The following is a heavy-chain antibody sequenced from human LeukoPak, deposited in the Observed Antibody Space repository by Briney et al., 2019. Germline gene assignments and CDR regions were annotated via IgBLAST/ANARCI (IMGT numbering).Heavy chain of an antibody. CDR2: ISYDGSNK. Sequence: GGSLRLSCAASGFTFSSYAMHWVRQAPGKGLEGVAVISYDGSNKYYADSVKGRFTISRDNSKNTLYLQMNSLRAEDTAVYYCARVEEAAAGPYYYYGMDVWGQGTTVTVSS. CDR3: ARVEEAAAGPYYYYGMDV. V-gene: IGHV3-30-3*01. D-gene: IGHD6-13*01. J-gene: IGHJ6*02. CDR1: GFTFSSYA.